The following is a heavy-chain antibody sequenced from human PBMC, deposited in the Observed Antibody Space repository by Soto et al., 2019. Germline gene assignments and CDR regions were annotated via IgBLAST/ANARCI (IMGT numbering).Heavy chain of an antibody. D-gene: IGHD4-17*01. V-gene: IGHV3-48*02. CDR2: ISRSRNII. J-gene: IGHJ4*02. CDR3: ARDQYGDKSAASDF. CDR1: GFTFSSYS. Sequence: PGGSLRLSCAASGFTFSSYSMSWVRQAPGKGLEWVSYISRSRNIIYYADSVRGRFTISSDNAKNSLYLEMNSLRDEDTAVYYSARDQYGDKSAASDFWGQGTLVTVSS.